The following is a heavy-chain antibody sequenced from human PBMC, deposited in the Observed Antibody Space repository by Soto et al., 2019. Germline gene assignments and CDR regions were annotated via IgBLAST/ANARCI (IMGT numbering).Heavy chain of an antibody. V-gene: IGHV4-39*01. CDR3: ARHLTTVVNYYYYYGMDV. CDR2: IYYSGST. J-gene: IGHJ6*02. Sequence: SETLSLTCTVSGGSISSSRYYGGWIRQPPGKGLEWIGSIYYSGSTYYNPSLKSRVTISVDTSKNQFSLKLSSVTAADTAVYYCARHLTTVVNYYYYYGMDVWGQGTTVT. CDR1: GGSISSSRYY. D-gene: IGHD4-17*01.